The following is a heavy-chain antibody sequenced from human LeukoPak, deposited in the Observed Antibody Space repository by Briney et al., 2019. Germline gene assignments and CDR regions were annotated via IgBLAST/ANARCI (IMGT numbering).Heavy chain of an antibody. J-gene: IGHJ4*02. Sequence: GDSVRLFCSVSWLNVSSNYMLWVRPAPGKGLEWVSVIYRGGSTYHADSVKGRFTIPRDKSKHTLYLQMNSLRAEDRAVYYLARGANDRMYYFVCWGEGTLVTVSS. CDR3: ARGANDRMYYFVC. V-gene: IGHV3-53*01. CDR2: IYRGGST. CDR1: WLNVSSNY. D-gene: IGHD3-22*01.